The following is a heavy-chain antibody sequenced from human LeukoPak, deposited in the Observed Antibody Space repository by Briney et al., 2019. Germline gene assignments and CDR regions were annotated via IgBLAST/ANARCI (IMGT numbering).Heavy chain of an antibody. CDR3: ARGPYAYTSSATLGSYNWFDP. CDR2: IYPGDSHT. J-gene: IGHJ5*02. CDR1: GYSFPNYW. D-gene: IGHD3-16*01. V-gene: IGHV5-51*01. Sequence: GESLKISCKGSGYSFPNYWIGWVRQMPGKGQEWMGIIYPGDSHTRDSPSFQDQVTISVDKSISTAYLQWSSLQASDTAMYYCARGPYAYTSSATLGSYNWFDPWGQGSLVTVSS.